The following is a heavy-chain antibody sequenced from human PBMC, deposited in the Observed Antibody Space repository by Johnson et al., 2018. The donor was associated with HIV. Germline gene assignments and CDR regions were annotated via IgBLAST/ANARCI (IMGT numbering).Heavy chain of an antibody. CDR2: ISSSGYSI. CDR1: GFTFSSYA. D-gene: IGHD4-17*01. Sequence: VQLVESGGGLVQPGGSLRLSCAASGFTFSSYAMSWIRQAPGKGLECLSYISSSGYSIYYTDSVKGRFTISRDNAKTSLFLQMNSLRAEDTAVYYCASDSTPWGGDYVGYAFDLWGQGTMVTVSS. J-gene: IGHJ3*01. CDR3: ASDSTPWGGDYVGYAFDL. V-gene: IGHV3-48*04.